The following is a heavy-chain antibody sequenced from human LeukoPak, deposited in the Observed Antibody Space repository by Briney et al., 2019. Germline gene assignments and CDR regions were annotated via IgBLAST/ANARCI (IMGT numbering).Heavy chain of an antibody. CDR2: MNPNSGNT. V-gene: IGHV1-8*01. Sequence: ASVKVSCTASGYTFTSYDINWVRQATGQGLEWMGWMNPNSGNTGYAQKFQGRVTMTRNTSISTAYMELSSLRSEDTAVYYCAREMGLSYESSGFYAWGQGALVTVSS. CDR3: AREMGLSYESSGFYA. D-gene: IGHD3-22*01. J-gene: IGHJ5*02. CDR1: GYTFTSYD.